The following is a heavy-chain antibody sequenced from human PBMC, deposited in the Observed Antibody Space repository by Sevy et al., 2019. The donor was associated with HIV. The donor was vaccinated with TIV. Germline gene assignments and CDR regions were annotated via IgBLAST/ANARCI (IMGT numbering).Heavy chain of an antibody. CDR1: GDTLNVLS. CDR2: FDPEDDET. J-gene: IGHJ4*02. Sequence: ASVKVSCKVSGDTLNVLSMHWVRQAPGKGLEWMATFDPEDDETFYAQKFQGRVTLTEDTSTGTAYMGLSSLRSEDTALYFCATTKDYYDSSGHPFDDWGQGTLVTVSS. V-gene: IGHV1-24*01. D-gene: IGHD3-22*01. CDR3: ATTKDYYDSSGHPFDD.